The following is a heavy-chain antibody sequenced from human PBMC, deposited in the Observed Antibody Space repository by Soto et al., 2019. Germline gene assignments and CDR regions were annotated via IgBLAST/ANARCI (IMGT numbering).Heavy chain of an antibody. D-gene: IGHD2-15*01. Sequence: GGSLRLSCAASGFTFSSYSMSWVRQAPGKGLVWVSYITYSSSSMYYADSVKGRFTISRDNAKNSLYLQMNSLRAEDTAVYYCAKNGCSYPACYPYYYYVDVWGRGTTVTVSS. CDR2: ITYSSSSM. V-gene: IGHV3-48*01. CDR1: GFTFSSYS. CDR3: AKNGCSYPACYPYYYYVDV. J-gene: IGHJ6*03.